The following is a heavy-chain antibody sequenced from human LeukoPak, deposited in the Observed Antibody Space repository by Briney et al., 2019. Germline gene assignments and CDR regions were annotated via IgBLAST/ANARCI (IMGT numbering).Heavy chain of an antibody. CDR2: LSGSATST. J-gene: IGHJ3*01. Sequence: PGGSLRLSCAASGFTFSSYAMSWVRQAPGKGLEWVTFLSGSATSTSYADSVKGRFTISRDNSENTLYLQMNSLRAEDTAVYYCAKGFRGAATDAFDLWGQGTMVTVSS. V-gene: IGHV3-23*01. CDR1: GFTFSSYA. D-gene: IGHD3-10*01. CDR3: AKGFRGAATDAFDL.